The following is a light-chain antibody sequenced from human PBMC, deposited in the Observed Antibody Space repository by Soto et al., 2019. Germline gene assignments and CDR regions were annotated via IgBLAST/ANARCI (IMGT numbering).Light chain of an antibody. Sequence: EIVLTQSPATLSLSPGERATLSCRASQSVSSYLAWYQQKPGQAPRLLIYDASNRATGIPARFSGSGSGTEFTLTISRLEPEDFAVYFCHQYGSSPQAFGGGTKVDIK. CDR2: DAS. CDR1: QSVSSY. CDR3: HQYGSSPQA. V-gene: IGKV3-20*01. J-gene: IGKJ4*01.